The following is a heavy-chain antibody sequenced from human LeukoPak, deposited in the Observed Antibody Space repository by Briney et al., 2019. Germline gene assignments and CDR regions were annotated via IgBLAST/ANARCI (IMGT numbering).Heavy chain of an antibody. CDR1: GGSISSSIYY. Sequence: SETLSLTCIVSGGSISSSIYYWGWIRQPPGKGLEWIGSIYYSGSTYYNPSLKSRVTISVDTSKNQFSLKLSSVTAADTAVYYCARSDPNLVVVIGRGFDPWGQGTLVTVSS. CDR2: IYYSGST. V-gene: IGHV4-39*07. J-gene: IGHJ5*02. D-gene: IGHD3-22*01. CDR3: ARSDPNLVVVIGRGFDP.